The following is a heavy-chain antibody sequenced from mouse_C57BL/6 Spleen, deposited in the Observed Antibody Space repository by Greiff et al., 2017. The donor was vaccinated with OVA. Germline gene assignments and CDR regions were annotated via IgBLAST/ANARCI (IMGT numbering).Heavy chain of an antibody. V-gene: IGHV5-16*01. CDR2: INYDGSST. J-gene: IGHJ2*01. CDR3: ARVRAQAIFDY. Sequence: EVQVVESEGGLVQPGSSLKLSCTASGFTFSDYYMAWVRQVPEKGLEWVANINYDGSSTYYLDSLKSRFIISRDNAKNILYLQMSSLKSEDTATYYCARVRAQAIFDYWGQGTTLTVSS. CDR1: GFTFSDYY. D-gene: IGHD3-2*02.